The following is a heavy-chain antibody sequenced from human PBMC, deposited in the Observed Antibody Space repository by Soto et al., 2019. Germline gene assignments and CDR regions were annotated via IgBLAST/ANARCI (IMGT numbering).Heavy chain of an antibody. D-gene: IGHD3-16*01. CDR3: ARDGGRHSGGIDY. V-gene: IGHV1-69*01. Sequence: QVQLVQSGAEVKKPGSSVKVSCKDSGGTFSSYSINWVRQAPGQGLEWMGEIIPIFGTANYAQKFQGRVTLPADESTSTADMELSSLRSEDTAVYYCARDGGRHSGGIDYWGQGTLVTVSS. CDR1: GGTFSSYS. J-gene: IGHJ4*02. CDR2: IIPIFGTA.